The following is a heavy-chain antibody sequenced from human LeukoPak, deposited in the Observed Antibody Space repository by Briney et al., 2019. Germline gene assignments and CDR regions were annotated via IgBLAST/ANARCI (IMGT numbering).Heavy chain of an antibody. CDR3: GRAFPPLRTSSAGDL. Sequence: GGSLRLSCSASGFSFSDYDMNWVRQAPGKGLEWVSAISGRSSHIYYGESVKGRFTISRDNAKNSLYLQMDSLGVEDAAVYYCGRAFPPLRTSSAGDLWGQGTLVIVSS. CDR2: ISGRSSHI. V-gene: IGHV3-21*01. CDR1: GFSFSDYD. J-gene: IGHJ1*01. D-gene: IGHD3-16*01.